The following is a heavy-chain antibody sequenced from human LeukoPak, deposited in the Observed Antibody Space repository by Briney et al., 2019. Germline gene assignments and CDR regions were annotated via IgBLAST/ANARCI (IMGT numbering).Heavy chain of an antibody. V-gene: IGHV3-53*05. J-gene: IGHJ5*02. CDR3: ARNWFDP. CDR1: GFTVSSDY. Sequence: GGSLRLACAASGFTVSSDYMSWVRQAPGNWLEWVSFIYMGGSTYYAYSENDRFTNSRDKSKNTVYLQMNSLTFADTAVYYGARNWFDPWGQGTLVTVSS. CDR2: IYMGGST.